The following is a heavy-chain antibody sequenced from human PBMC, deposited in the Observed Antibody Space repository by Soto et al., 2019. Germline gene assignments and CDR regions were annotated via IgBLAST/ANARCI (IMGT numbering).Heavy chain of an antibody. V-gene: IGHV5-51*01. CDR3: ARGLYDTSGYRYFDF. D-gene: IGHD3-22*01. Sequence: PGESLKISCKASGYSFSSYWIGWVRQIPGKVLEWMGIIFPDDSETRYSPSFQGKVSISVDKSITTAYLQWSSLKASDTAMYYCARGLYDTSGYRYFDFWGPGXLVTVSS. J-gene: IGHJ4*02. CDR1: GYSFSSYW. CDR2: IFPDDSET.